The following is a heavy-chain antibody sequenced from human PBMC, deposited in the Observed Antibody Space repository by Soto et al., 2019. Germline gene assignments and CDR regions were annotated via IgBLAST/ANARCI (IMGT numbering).Heavy chain of an antibody. V-gene: IGHV3-49*03. CDR3: TRVFDCSGGSCYYYYGMDV. CDR2: IRSKAYGGTT. Sequence: GGSLRLSCTASGFTFGDYAMSWFRQAPGKGLEWVGFIRSKAYGGTTEYAASVKGRFTISRDDSKSIAYLQMNSLKTEDTAVYYCTRVFDCSGGSCYYYYGMDVWGQGTTVTVSS. CDR1: GFTFGDYA. D-gene: IGHD2-15*01. J-gene: IGHJ6*02.